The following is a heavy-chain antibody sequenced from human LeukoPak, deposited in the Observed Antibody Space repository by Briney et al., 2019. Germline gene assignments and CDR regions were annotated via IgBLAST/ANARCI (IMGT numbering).Heavy chain of an antibody. CDR1: GFTFGDYA. D-gene: IGHD3-16*02. CDR2: IRSKAYGGTT. J-gene: IGHJ6*03. V-gene: IGHV3-49*03. Sequence: GRSLRLSCTASGFTFGDYAMSWFRQAPGKGLEWVGFIRSKAYGGTTEYAASVKGRFTISRDDSKNTLYLQMNSLKTEDTAVYYCTTDIKEVINYYYYMDVWGKGTTVTVSS. CDR3: TTDIKEVINYYYYMDV.